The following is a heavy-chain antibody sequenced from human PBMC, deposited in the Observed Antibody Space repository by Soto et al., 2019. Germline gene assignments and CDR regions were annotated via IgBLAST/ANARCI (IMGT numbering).Heavy chain of an antibody. Sequence: ASVKVSCKASGYTFTGYYMHWVRQAPGQGLEWMGWINPNSGGTNYAQKFQGWVTMTRDTSISTAYMELSRLRSDDTAVYYCARGYCSGGSCYSDSGSFDYWGQGTLVTVSS. D-gene: IGHD2-15*01. V-gene: IGHV1-2*04. CDR1: GYTFTGYY. CDR2: INPNSGGT. CDR3: ARGYCSGGSCYSDSGSFDY. J-gene: IGHJ4*02.